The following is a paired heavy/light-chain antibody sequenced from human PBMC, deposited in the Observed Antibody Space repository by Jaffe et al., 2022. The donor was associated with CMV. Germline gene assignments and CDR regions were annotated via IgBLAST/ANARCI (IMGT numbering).Heavy chain of an antibody. CDR3: AREEAVAGGFYYYGMDV. J-gene: IGHJ6*02. V-gene: IGHV3-13*01. CDR2: IGVAGDT. Sequence: EVQLVESGGGLVQPGGSLRLSCAASGFSFGTYDMHWVRQATGKGLEWVSTIGVAGDTYYPGSVKGRFTVSRESATNSLYLQMNSLRAGDTAVYYCAREEAVAGGFYYYGMDVWGQGTTVTVSS. CDR1: GFSFGTYD. D-gene: IGHD6-19*01.
Light chain of an antibody. CDR1: QSVSSY. CDR3: QQRSNRPPLFT. CDR2: DAS. V-gene: IGKV3-11*01. Sequence: EIVLTQSPATLSLSPGERATLSCRASQSVSSYLAWFQQKPGQAPRLLIYDASNRATGIPARFSGSGSGTDFTLTISSLEPEDFAVYYCQQRSNRPPLFTFGPGTKVDIK. J-gene: IGKJ3*01.